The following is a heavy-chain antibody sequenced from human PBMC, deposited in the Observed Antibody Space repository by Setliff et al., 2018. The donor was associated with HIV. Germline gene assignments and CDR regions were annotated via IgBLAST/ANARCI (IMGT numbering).Heavy chain of an antibody. CDR2: IYYSGET. CDR1: NGSINSGSYF. J-gene: IGHJ4*02. V-gene: IGHV4-61*01. D-gene: IGHD2-21*02. CDR3: ARWAGSCSIGDCYNPFEY. Sequence: PSETLSLTCTVSNGSINSGSYFWSWIRQSPGRGLEWIGYIYYSGETNYNPSLKSRVTFSVDTSKNQFSLKLSSVTAADSAVYYCARWAGSCSIGDCYNPFEYWGQGTLVTVSS.